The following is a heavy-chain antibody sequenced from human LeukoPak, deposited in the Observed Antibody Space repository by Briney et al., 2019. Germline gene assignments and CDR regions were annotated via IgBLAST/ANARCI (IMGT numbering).Heavy chain of an antibody. Sequence: PSETLSLTCTVSGGSISSSSYYWGWIRQPPGKGLEWIGSIYYSGSTYYNPSLKSRVTISVDTSKNQFSLKLSSVTAADTAVYYCARDKLWWRAFDIWGQGTMVTVSS. D-gene: IGHD2-21*01. V-gene: IGHV4-39*07. CDR1: GGSISSSSYY. CDR2: IYYSGST. J-gene: IGHJ3*02. CDR3: ARDKLWWRAFDI.